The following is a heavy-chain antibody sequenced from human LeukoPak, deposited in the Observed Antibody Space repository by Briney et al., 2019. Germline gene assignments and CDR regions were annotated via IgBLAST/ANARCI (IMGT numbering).Heavy chain of an antibody. D-gene: IGHD5-18*01. CDR2: TIPILGIA. V-gene: IGHV1-69*04. Sequence: SVKVSCKASGYTFTGYYMHWVRQAPGQGLEWMGRTIPILGIANYAQKFQGRVTITADKSTSTAYMELSSLRSEDTAVYYCARVGYSYQYGMDVWGQGTTVTVSS. CDR3: ARVGYSYQYGMDV. J-gene: IGHJ6*02. CDR1: GYTFTGYY.